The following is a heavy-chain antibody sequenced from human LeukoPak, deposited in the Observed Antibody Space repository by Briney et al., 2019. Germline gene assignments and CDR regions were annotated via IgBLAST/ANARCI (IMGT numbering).Heavy chain of an antibody. CDR2: IYSGGST. CDR3: ARCIAAAGNYYGMDV. J-gene: IGHJ6*02. CDR1: GFTVSSNY. D-gene: IGHD6-13*01. V-gene: IGHV3-53*01. Sequence: GGSLRLSCAASGFTVSSNYMSWVRQAPGKGLEWVSVIYSGGSTYYADSVKGRFTISRDNSKNTLYLQMNSLRAEDTAVYYCARCIAAAGNYYGMDVWGQETTATVSS.